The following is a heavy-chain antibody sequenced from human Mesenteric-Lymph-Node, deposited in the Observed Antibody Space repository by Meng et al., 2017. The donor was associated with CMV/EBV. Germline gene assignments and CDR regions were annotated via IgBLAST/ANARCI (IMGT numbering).Heavy chain of an antibody. V-gene: IGHV3-9*01. CDR3: AKVETGSASDWYGGVFSYGMDV. CDR2: ISWNSGSI. D-gene: IGHD6-19*01. J-gene: IGHJ6*02. Sequence: GGSLRLSCAASGFTFSTYAMHWVRQAPGKGLEWVSGISWNSGSIGYADSVKGRFTISRDNSKNTLYLQMNNLRAEDTAVYYCAKVETGSASDWYGGVFSYGMDVWGQGTTVTVSS. CDR1: GFTFSTYA.